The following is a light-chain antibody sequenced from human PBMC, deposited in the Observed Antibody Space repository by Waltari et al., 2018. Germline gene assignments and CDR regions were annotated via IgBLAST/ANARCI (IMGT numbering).Light chain of an antibody. CDR2: VNSDGSH. CDR3: QTGGHGTWV. V-gene: IGLV4-69*01. Sequence: QLVLTQSPSASAYLGASVKLTCTLSSGHRSNVIAWLQQQPEKGPRYLMKVNSDGSHSKGDKIPDRFSGSSSGAEHYLTISSLQSEDEADYYCQTGGHGTWVFGGGTKLTVL. J-gene: IGLJ3*02. CDR1: SGHRSNV.